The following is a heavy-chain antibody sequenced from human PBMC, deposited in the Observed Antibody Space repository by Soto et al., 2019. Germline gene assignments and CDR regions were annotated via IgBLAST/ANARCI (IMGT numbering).Heavy chain of an antibody. CDR3: AVGGSFYAY. J-gene: IGHJ4*02. D-gene: IGHD1-26*01. Sequence: QVQLVESGGGVVQPGRSLRLSCAASGFTFSNYGLHWVRQAPGKGLEWLTSTSYDGSNKYYAGSVKGRFTISRDNSKNTLYRQMNSLRAEDTAVYYCAVGGSFYAYWGQGTRVTVSS. CDR2: TSYDGSNK. V-gene: IGHV3-30*03. CDR1: GFTFSNYG.